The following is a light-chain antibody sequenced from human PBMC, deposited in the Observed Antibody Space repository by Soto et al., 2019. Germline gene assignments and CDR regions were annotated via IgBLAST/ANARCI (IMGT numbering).Light chain of an antibody. Sequence: IVLTQSPGTLSLSPGERATLSCRASQSVASRSLAWYQQKPGPAPRLLMYSASTRATGISDRLSGSGSGTDFTLTISRLEHEDFAVYGCQLYGSWPPMYTFVQGTKLQMK. CDR3: QLYGSWPPMYT. CDR1: QSVASRS. CDR2: SAS. V-gene: IGKV3-20*01. J-gene: IGKJ2*01.